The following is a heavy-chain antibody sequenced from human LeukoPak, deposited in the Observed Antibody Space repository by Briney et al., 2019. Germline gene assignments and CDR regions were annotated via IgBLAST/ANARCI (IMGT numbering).Heavy chain of an antibody. CDR3: ARDGLITMVRQ. Sequence: PGGSLRLSCAASGFTFSNYEMNWVRQAPGKGLEWVSYISSSGSTIYYADSVKGRFTISRDNAKNSLYLQLSSLSAEDTAVYYCARDGLITMVRQGGQGTLVTVSS. V-gene: IGHV3-48*03. CDR1: GFTFSNYE. J-gene: IGHJ4*02. D-gene: IGHD3-10*01. CDR2: ISSSGSTI.